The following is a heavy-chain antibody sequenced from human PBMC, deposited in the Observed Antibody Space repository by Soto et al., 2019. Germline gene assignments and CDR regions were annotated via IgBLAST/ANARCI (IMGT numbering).Heavy chain of an antibody. CDR3: ARGGVSTRPFDY. CDR2: IYPSDSDT. V-gene: IGHV5-51*01. J-gene: IGHJ4*02. CDR1: GYNFAGYW. Sequence: PGGSLKISCKGSGYNFAGYWIAWVRQMPGKGLELMGIIYPSDSDTRYRPSFQGQVTISADKSISSAYLQWSSLRASDTAMYYCARGGVSTRPFDYWGQGTPVTVYS. D-gene: IGHD3-3*01.